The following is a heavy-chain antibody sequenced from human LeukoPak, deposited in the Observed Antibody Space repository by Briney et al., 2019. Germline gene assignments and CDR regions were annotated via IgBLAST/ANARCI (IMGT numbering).Heavy chain of an antibody. V-gene: IGHV3-30*18. Sequence: GSLRLSCAASGFTFSNYGMHWVRQAPDKGLEWVALISYDGSNKYFADSVKGRFTISRDNSKNTLYLQMHSLRAEDTAVYYCAKDNVAAAGRYFDYWGQGTLVTVSS. CDR3: AKDNVAAAGRYFDY. J-gene: IGHJ4*02. D-gene: IGHD6-13*01. CDR1: GFTFSNYG. CDR2: ISYDGSNK.